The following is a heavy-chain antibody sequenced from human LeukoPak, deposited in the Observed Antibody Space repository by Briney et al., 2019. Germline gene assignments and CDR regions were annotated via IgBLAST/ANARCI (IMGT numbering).Heavy chain of an antibody. CDR3: AAPYTSSWFDL. J-gene: IGHJ5*02. V-gene: IGHV1-58*01. CDR1: GFTFTSRSS. CDR2: IVVYSDNT. D-gene: IGHD6-13*01. Sequence: SVKVSCTASGFTFTSRSSVQWVRQARGQRLEWIGWIVVYSDNTNYAENFQERVTITRDMSASTSYMELSSLRSEDTAVYFCAAPYTSSWFDLWGQGTLVTVSS.